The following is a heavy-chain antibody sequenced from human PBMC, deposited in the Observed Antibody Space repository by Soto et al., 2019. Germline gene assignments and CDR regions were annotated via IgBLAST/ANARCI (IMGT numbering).Heavy chain of an antibody. Sequence: EVQLVESGGGLVQPGGSLKLSCAASGFTFSTHSMNWVRQAPGRGLEWVSYIHSSSSWEVYADSVTGRFTVSRDNAKNSLYLQMSSLRAEDTAVYYCVFDFWLVPTVWGKGTTVTVSS. CDR3: VFDFWLVPTV. V-gene: IGHV3-48*01. D-gene: IGHD3-3*01. J-gene: IGHJ6*04. CDR2: IHSSSSWE. CDR1: GFTFSTHS.